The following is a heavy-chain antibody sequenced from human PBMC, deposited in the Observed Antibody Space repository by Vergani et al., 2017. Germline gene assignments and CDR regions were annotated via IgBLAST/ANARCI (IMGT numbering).Heavy chain of an antibody. CDR3: ARHVRKGSYGYEVVDY. J-gene: IGHJ4*02. CDR2: FSYGESP. V-gene: IGHV4-39*01. CDR1: GDSISSGVY. D-gene: IGHD5-18*01. Sequence: HLQESGPGLVKPSETLPLTCTVSGDSISSGVYWGWIRQPPGKGLEWIGSFSYGESPSYSPSLQSRATISEDASKNQFSLRLTSVTAADTAIYYCARHVRKGSYGYEVVDYWGQGTLVTVSS.